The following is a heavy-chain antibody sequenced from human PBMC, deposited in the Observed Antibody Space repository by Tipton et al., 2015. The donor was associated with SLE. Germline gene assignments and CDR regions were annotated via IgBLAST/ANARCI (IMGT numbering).Heavy chain of an antibody. CDR1: GDSISSGDYY. V-gene: IGHV4-30-4*01. CDR2: IYYSGST. D-gene: IGHD2-8*01. J-gene: IGHJ6*03. CDR3: ASFPYGYYMDV. Sequence: TLSLTCTVSGDSISSGDYYWSWIRQPPGKGLEWIGYIYYSGSTYYNPSLKSRVTISVDTSKNQFSLKLRSVTAADTAVYYCASFPYGYYMDVWGKGTTVTVSS.